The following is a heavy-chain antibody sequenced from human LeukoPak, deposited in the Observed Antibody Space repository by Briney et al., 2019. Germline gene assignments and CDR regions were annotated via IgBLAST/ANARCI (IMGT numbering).Heavy chain of an antibody. J-gene: IGHJ4*02. D-gene: IGHD5-18*01. CDR2: INPNSGGT. CDR3: ARDGYSYGYSTSRDY. Sequence: GASVKVSCKASGYTFTGYYMHWVRQAPGQGLEWMGWINPNSGGTNYAQKFQGRVTMTRDTSISTAYMELSRLRSDDTAVYYCARDGYSYGYSTSRDYWGQGTLVTVSS. V-gene: IGHV1-2*02. CDR1: GYTFTGYY.